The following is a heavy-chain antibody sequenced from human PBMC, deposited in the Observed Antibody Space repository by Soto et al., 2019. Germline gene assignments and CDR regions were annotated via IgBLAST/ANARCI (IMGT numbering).Heavy chain of an antibody. Sequence: GGSLRLSCAASGFTFSGSAMHWVRQASGKGLEWVGRIRSKANSYATAYAASVKGRFTISRDDSKNTAYLQMNSLKTEYTAVYFCAKGGTSHSYGIDAWGPGTAVTVSS. D-gene: IGHD3-16*01. J-gene: IGHJ6*02. CDR2: IRSKANSYAT. CDR3: AKGGTSHSYGIDA. CDR1: GFTFSGSA. V-gene: IGHV3-73*01.